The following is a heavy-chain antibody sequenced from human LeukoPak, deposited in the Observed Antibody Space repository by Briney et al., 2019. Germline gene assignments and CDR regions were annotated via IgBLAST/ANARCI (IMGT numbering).Heavy chain of an antibody. J-gene: IGHJ6*02. Sequence: PSETLSLTCTVSGGSISSGGYYWSWIRQHPGKGLEWIGYIYYSGSTYYNPSLKSRVTISVDTSKNQFSLKLSSVTAADTAVYYCARDLKVLYYYYGMDVWGQGTTVTVSS. CDR3: ARDLKVLYYYYGMDV. V-gene: IGHV4-31*03. CDR1: GGSISSGGYY. CDR2: IYYSGST.